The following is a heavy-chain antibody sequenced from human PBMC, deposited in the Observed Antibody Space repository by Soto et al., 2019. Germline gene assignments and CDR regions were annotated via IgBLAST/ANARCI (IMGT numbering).Heavy chain of an antibody. CDR2: INHSGST. J-gene: IGHJ4*02. CDR1: GGSFSGYY. V-gene: IGHV4-34*01. CDR3: ARGRLRLAIDY. Sequence: SETLSLTCAVYGGSFSGYYWSWIRQPPGKGLEWIGEINHSGSTNYNPSLKSRVTISVDTSKNQFSLKLSSVTAADTAVYYCARGRLRLAIDYWGQGIPVTVSS. D-gene: IGHD5-12*01.